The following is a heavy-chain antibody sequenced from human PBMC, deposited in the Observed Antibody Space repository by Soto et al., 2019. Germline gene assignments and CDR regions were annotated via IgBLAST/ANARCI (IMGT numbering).Heavy chain of an antibody. CDR1: GFTFSSYS. CDR2: ISSSSSYI. D-gene: IGHD6-25*01. CDR3: GRDYVFESGYSSVYYYYGMDV. J-gene: IGHJ6*02. V-gene: IGHV3-21*01. Sequence: PGGSLRLSCAASGFTFSSYSMNWVRQAPGKGLEWVSSISSSSSYIYYADSVKGRFTISRDNAKNSLYLQMNSLRAEDTAVYYCGRDYVFESGYSSVYYYYGMDVWGQGTTVTVSS.